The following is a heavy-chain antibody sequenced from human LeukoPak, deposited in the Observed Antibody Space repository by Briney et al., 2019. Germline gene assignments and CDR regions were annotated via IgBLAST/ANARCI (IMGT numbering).Heavy chain of an antibody. D-gene: IGHD1-1*01. J-gene: IGHJ4*02. CDR1: GGSISSSSYY. CDR3: ARGQPYDY. V-gene: IGHV4-39*07. Sequence: SETLSLTCTVSGGSISSSSYYWGWIRQPPGKGLEWIGTIYYSGSTYYNPSLKGRVTISVDTSKNQFSLKLSSVTAADTAVYYCARGQPYDYWGQGTLVTVSS. CDR2: IYYSGST.